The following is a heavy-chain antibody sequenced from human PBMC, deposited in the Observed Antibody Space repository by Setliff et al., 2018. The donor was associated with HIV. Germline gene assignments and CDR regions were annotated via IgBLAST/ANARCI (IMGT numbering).Heavy chain of an antibody. CDR3: ASIPATGTTYNWFDP. CDR2: IFNTGST. J-gene: IGHJ5*02. Sequence: SETLSLTCTVSGGSISNYYWSWIRQPPGKGLEWIGSIFNTGSTYYSPSLNSRVTISVDTSKSHFSLKLTSVTAADTAVYYCASIPATGTTYNWFDPWGQGTLVTVSS. CDR1: GGSISNYY. D-gene: IGHD1-1*01. V-gene: IGHV4-59*05.